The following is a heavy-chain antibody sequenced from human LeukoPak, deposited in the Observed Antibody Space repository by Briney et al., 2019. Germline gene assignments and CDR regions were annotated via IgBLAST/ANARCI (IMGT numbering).Heavy chain of an antibody. CDR1: GFTVSSNY. CDR3: ARDRVGATTNFDY. Sequence: GGSLRLSCAASGFTVSSNYMSWVRQAPGKGLEWVSVIYSGGSTYYADSVKGRFTISRDNSENTLYLQMNSLRAEDTAVYYCARDRVGATTNFDYWGQGTLVTVSS. V-gene: IGHV3-53*01. D-gene: IGHD1-26*01. J-gene: IGHJ4*02. CDR2: IYSGGST.